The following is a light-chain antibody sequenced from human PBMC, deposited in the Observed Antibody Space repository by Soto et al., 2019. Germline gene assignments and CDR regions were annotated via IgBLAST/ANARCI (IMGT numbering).Light chain of an antibody. CDR2: AAS. V-gene: IGKV1-8*01. Sequence: AIRMTQSPSSLSASTGDRVTITCRASQGISSYLAWYQQKPGKAPKLLIYAASTLQSGVPSRFSGSGSGTDFTLTLSCLQSEDFATYYCQQYYSYPPYTFGQ. J-gene: IGKJ2*01. CDR1: QGISSY. CDR3: QQYYSYPPYT.